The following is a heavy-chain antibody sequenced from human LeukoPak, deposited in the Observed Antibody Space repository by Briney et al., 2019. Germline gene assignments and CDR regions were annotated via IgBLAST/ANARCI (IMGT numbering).Heavy chain of an antibody. CDR1: GFTFSSYA. D-gene: IGHD3-22*01. CDR2: ISGSGGST. J-gene: IGHJ5*02. Sequence: PGGSLRLSCAASGFTFSSYATSWVRQAPGKGLEWVSAISGSGGSTYYADSVKGRFTISRDNSKNTLYLQMNSLRAEDTAVYYCAKDAYYYDSSGYYTPWGQGTLVTVSS. V-gene: IGHV3-23*01. CDR3: AKDAYYYDSSGYYTP.